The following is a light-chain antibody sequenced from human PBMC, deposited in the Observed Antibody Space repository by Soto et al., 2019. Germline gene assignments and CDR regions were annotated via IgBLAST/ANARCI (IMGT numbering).Light chain of an antibody. V-gene: IGKV1-5*03. Sequence: MTQSPESLSVSLGERDTISCRASQSISSCLAWYQQKPGKAPKLLIYNTSSLDSRVPSRFSGSGSGTEFTLTISRPEPDDFATYYCQQYNTYWMFGQGTKVDIK. CDR2: NTS. CDR1: QSISSC. CDR3: QQYNTYWM. J-gene: IGKJ1*01.